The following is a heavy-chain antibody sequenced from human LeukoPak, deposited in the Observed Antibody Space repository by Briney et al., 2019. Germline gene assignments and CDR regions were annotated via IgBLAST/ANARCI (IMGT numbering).Heavy chain of an antibody. CDR1: GGSVRPYF. CDR3: ARESITGDRDFDY. J-gene: IGHJ4*02. V-gene: IGHV4-59*02. Sequence: SETLSLTCTVPGGSVRPYFWNWIRQSPGKGLEWLAFIDYSGSTSYNPSLNSRATISTDTSKSQFSLRLSSVTAGDTAVYYCARESITGDRDFDYWGQGTLITVSS. D-gene: IGHD7-27*01. CDR2: IDYSGST.